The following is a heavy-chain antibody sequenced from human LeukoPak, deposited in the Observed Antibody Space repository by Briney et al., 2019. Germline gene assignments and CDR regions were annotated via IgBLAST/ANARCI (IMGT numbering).Heavy chain of an antibody. J-gene: IGHJ4*02. CDR3: ARGGYADSHTFDY. CDR2: INHSGST. Sequence: PSETLSLTCGVYGGSFSGYYWGWIRQPPGKGLEWIGEINHSGSTNSNPSLKSRVTISVDTSKNQFSLKLTSVTAADTAVYYCARGGYADSHTFDYWGQGTLVTVSS. D-gene: IGHD4-17*01. CDR1: GGSFSGYY. V-gene: IGHV4-34*01.